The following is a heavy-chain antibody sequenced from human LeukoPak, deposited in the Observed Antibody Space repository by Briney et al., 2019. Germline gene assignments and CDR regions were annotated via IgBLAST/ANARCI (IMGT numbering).Heavy chain of an antibody. CDR2: ISSDGGKK. CDR3: ARDRAWDYLDS. D-gene: IGHD1-26*01. V-gene: IGHV3-30*03. CDR1: GGSISSSN. Sequence: LSLTCAVSGGSISSSNWWSWVRQAPGKGLEWVAVISSDGGKKSYADSVKGRFTISRDNSKNTLYLQMDSLRVEDTAIYYCARDRAWDYLDSWDQGPLVTVSS. J-gene: IGHJ4*02.